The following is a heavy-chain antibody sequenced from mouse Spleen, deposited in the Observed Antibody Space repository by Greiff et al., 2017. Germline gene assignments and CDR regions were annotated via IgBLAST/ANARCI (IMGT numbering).Heavy chain of an antibody. Sequence: EVKLEESGGGLVQPGGSMKLSCVASGFTFSNYWMNWVRQSPEKGLEWVAQIRLKSDNYATHYAESVKGRFTISRDDSKSSVYLQMNNLRAEDTGIYYCTGHGNYYWYFDVWGTGTTVTVSS. CDR3: TGHGNYYWYFDV. CDR1: GFTFSNYW. J-gene: IGHJ1*03. CDR2: IRLKSDNYAT. V-gene: IGHV6-3*01. D-gene: IGHD2-1*01.